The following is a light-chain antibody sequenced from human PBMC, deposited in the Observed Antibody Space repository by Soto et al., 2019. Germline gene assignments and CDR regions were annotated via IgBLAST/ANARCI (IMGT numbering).Light chain of an antibody. CDR2: EVT. Sequence: QSVLTQPASVSGSPGQSIAISYTGTSGDVGGYDYVSWYQQHPDKAPKLMIYEVTKRPSWVSNRFSGSKSGNTASLTISGLQPEDEADYYCSSHTSGSTRVFGSGTKVPS. V-gene: IGLV2-14*01. CDR3: SSHTSGSTRV. CDR1: SGDVGGYDY. J-gene: IGLJ1*01.